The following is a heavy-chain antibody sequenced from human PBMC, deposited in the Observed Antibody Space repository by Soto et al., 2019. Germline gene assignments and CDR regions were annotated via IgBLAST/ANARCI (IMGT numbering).Heavy chain of an antibody. CDR1: GGSISSYY. D-gene: IGHD3-10*01. J-gene: IGHJ6*03. V-gene: IGHV4-59*01. Sequence: QVQLRESGPGLVKPSETLSLTCTVSGGSISSYYWSWIRQPPGKGLEWIGYIYYSGSTNYNPSLKSRVTISVDTSKNQFSLKLSSVTAADTAVYYCARARGKNYMDVWGKGTTVTVSS. CDR3: ARARGKNYMDV. CDR2: IYYSGST.